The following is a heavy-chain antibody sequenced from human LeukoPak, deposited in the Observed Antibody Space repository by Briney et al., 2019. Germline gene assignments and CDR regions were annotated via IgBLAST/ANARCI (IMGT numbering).Heavy chain of an antibody. CDR3: AKEYTPSSPLGELDS. CDR2: IRHDEANS. J-gene: IGHJ4*02. V-gene: IGHV3-30*02. CDR1: GFNLNSYA. Sequence: GGSLRLSCAVPGFNLNSYAMHWVRQAPGKGLEWVAVIRHDEANSFYADSVQGRFTISRDTSKRLLYLQMNSLRVEDTAVYYCAKEYTPSSPLGELDSWGQGTLVTVSS. D-gene: IGHD6-6*01.